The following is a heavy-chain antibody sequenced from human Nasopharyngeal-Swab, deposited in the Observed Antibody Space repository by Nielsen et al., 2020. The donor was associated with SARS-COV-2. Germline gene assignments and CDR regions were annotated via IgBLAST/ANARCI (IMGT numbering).Heavy chain of an antibody. V-gene: IGHV1-69*04. CDR3: ASGSYPNGEVFDY. CDR1: GGPFSSYA. CDR2: IIPILGIA. Sequence: SVKVSCKASGGPFSSYAISWVRQAPGQGLEWMGRIIPILGIANYAQKFQGRVTITADKSTSTAYMELSSLRSEDTAVYYCASGSYPNGEVFDYWGQGTLVTVSS. J-gene: IGHJ4*02. D-gene: IGHD1-26*01.